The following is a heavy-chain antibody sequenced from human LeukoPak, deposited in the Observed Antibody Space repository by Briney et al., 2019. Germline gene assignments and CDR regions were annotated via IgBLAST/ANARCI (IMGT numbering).Heavy chain of an antibody. CDR3: ASLGGSTTSSLYYYYYMDV. J-gene: IGHJ6*03. CDR1: GGSISSGGYY. D-gene: IGHD2-2*01. CDR2: IYYSGST. Sequence: PSQTLSLTCTVSGGSISSGGYYWSWIRQHPRKGLEWIGYIYYSGSTYYSPSLKSRVTISVDTSKNQFSLKLSSVTAADTAVYYCASLGGSTTSSLYYYYYMDVWGKGTTVTVSS. V-gene: IGHV4-31*03.